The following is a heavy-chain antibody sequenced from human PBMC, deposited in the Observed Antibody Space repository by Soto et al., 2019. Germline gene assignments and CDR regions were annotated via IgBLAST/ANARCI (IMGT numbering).Heavy chain of an antibody. J-gene: IGHJ3*02. V-gene: IGHV1-3*01. D-gene: IGHD3-10*01. Sequence: QVQLVQSGAEVKKPGASVKVSCKASGYTFTSYAMHWVRLAPGQRLEWMGWINAGNGNTKYSQKFQGRVTITRDTSASTAYMELSSLRSEDTAVYYCARELASGAFDIWGQGTMVTVSS. CDR2: INAGNGNT. CDR3: ARELASGAFDI. CDR1: GYTFTSYA.